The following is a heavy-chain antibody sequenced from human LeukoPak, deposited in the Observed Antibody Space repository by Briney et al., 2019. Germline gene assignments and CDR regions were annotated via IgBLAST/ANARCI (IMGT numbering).Heavy chain of an antibody. Sequence: GRSLRLSCAASGLTFSSYGMHWVRQAPGKGLEWVAVIWYDGSNKYYADSVKGRFTISRDNSKNTLYLQMNSLRAEDTAVYYCAKDGPNYYGSGSPDYWGQGALVTVSS. V-gene: IGHV3-33*06. CDR3: AKDGPNYYGSGSPDY. D-gene: IGHD3-10*01. CDR1: GLTFSSYG. CDR2: IWYDGSNK. J-gene: IGHJ4*02.